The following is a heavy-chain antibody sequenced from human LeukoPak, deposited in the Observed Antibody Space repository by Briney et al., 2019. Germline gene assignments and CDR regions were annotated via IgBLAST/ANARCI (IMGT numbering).Heavy chain of an antibody. D-gene: IGHD5-18*01. Sequence: SETLSLTCTVSGGSISSGSYYWSWIRQPAGKGLEWIGRIYTSGSTNYHPSLKSRVTISVDTSKNQFSLKLSSVTAADTAVYYCARDREQLWDYYYYYYMDVWGKGTTVTISS. CDR2: IYTSGST. V-gene: IGHV4-61*02. CDR3: ARDREQLWDYYYYYYMDV. J-gene: IGHJ6*03. CDR1: GGSISSGSYY.